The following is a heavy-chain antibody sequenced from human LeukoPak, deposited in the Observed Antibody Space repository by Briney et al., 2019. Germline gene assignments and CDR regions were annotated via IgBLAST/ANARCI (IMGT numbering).Heavy chain of an antibody. J-gene: IGHJ4*02. CDR2: IIPILGIA. Sequence: SVKVSCKASGGTFSSYAISWVRQAPGQGLEWMGRIIPILGIANYAQKFQGRVTITADKSTSTAYMELSSLRPEDTAVYYCARGNPFDYWGQGTLVTVSS. CDR3: ARGNPFDY. CDR1: GGTFSSYA. V-gene: IGHV1-69*04. D-gene: IGHD1-14*01.